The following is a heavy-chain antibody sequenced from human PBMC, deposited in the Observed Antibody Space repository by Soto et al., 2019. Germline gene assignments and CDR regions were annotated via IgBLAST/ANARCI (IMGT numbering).Heavy chain of an antibody. CDR1: GGSFSGYS. CDR2: INHSGST. V-gene: IGHV4-34*01. CDR3: ARGLFLSSSWYIDWFDP. D-gene: IGHD6-13*01. J-gene: IGHJ5*02. Sequence: SQTLSLTCSVYGGSFSGYSWSWVRQPPGKGLEWIGEINHSGSTNYNPSLKSSVTISVDTSKNQSSLKLSSVTAADTAVYYCARGLFLSSSWYIDWFDPWGQGTVVTVSS.